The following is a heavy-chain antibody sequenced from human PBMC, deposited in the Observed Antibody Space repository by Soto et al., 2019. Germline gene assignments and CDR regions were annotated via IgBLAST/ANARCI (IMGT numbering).Heavy chain of an antibody. J-gene: IGHJ5*02. CDR2: IIPIFGTA. CDR1: GGTFSSYA. D-gene: IGHD6-13*01. CDR3: ARSFMAATHGWFDP. Sequence: ASVNVSCKASGGTFSSYAISWVRQAPGQGLEWMGGIIPIFGTANYAQKFQGRVTITADESTSTAYMELSSLRSEETAVYYGARSFMAATHGWFDPWGQGPLVTVSS. V-gene: IGHV1-69*13.